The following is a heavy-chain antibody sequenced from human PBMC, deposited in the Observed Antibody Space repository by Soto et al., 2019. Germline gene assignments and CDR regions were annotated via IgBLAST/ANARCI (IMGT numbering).Heavy chain of an antibody. J-gene: IGHJ1*01. CDR3: AREGSGYGFAEYFQH. D-gene: IGHD3-22*01. CDR1: GYTLTSYG. V-gene: IGHV1-18*01. CDR2: ISAYNGNT. Sequence: ASVKVSCKASGYTLTSYGISWVRQAPGQGLEWMGWISAYNGNTNYAQKLQGRVTMTTDTSTSTAYMELRSLRSDDTAVYYCAREGSGYGFAEYFQHWGQGTLVTVSS.